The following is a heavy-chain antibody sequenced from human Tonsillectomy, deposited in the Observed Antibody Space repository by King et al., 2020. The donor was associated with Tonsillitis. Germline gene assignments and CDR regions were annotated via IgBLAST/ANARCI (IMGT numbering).Heavy chain of an antibody. CDR1: GFTFSNYA. CDR3: AKVMDPVMVTQRAFDY. D-gene: IGHD5-18*01. Sequence: VQLVESGGGLVQPGGSLRLSCAASGFTFSNYAMSWVRQAPGKGLEWVSVLCSGGSSTYYADSVKGRFTISRDNSENTLYLQMNSLRAEDTAVYYCAKVMDPVMVTQRAFDYWGQGTLVTVSS. CDR2: LCSGGSST. J-gene: IGHJ4*02. V-gene: IGHV3-23*03.